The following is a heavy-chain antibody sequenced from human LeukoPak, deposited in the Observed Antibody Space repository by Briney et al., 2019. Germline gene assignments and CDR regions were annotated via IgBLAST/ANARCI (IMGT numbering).Heavy chain of an antibody. Sequence: SETLSLTCSVSGVSTGSQNFYWAWIRQPPGKGLEWIGNIYHTGSAYYSAALKSRVTISIDTSKDNFSLRLTSLTAADTAVYYCARLRDYGNLFFYFYMDVWGKGVTVTVSS. D-gene: IGHD4-17*01. CDR3: ARLRDYGNLFFYFYMDV. CDR2: IYHTGSA. CDR1: GVSTGSQNFY. J-gene: IGHJ6*03. V-gene: IGHV4-39*02.